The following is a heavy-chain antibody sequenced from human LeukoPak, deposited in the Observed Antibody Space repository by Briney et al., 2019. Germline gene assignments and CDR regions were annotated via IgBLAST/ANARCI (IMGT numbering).Heavy chain of an antibody. CDR1: GYSFSRYG. D-gene: IGHD3-10*01. Sequence: ASVKVSCKASGYSFSRYGISWVRQAPGQGLEWMGWISTYNGNTNYAQKFQGRVTMTTDTSTNTAYMELGRLRSDDTAVYYCARAQYYYPHHYYVYWGQGTLVTVSS. J-gene: IGHJ4*02. CDR3: ARAQYYYPHHYYVY. V-gene: IGHV1-18*01. CDR2: ISTYNGNT.